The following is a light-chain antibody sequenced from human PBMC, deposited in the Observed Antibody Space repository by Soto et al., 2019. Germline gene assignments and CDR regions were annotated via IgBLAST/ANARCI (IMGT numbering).Light chain of an antibody. Sequence: EIVLTQSPVTLSLSPGERATVSCRASQSVSSSYLAWYRQKPGQAPRLLIYGASSRATGIPDRFSGSGSGTDFTLTISRLEPEDFAVYYCQHYGSSPPITFGQGTRLEIK. J-gene: IGKJ5*01. CDR1: QSVSSSY. CDR2: GAS. CDR3: QHYGSSPPIT. V-gene: IGKV3-20*01.